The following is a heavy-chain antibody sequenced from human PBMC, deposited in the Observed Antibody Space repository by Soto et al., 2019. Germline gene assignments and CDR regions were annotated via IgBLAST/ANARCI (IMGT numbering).Heavy chain of an antibody. Sequence: QVQLVESGGGVVQPGRSLRLSWAASGFTFRSFAMHWFGRAQGKGLEWVAVISYDGSNKYYADSVKGRFTISRDNSKNTLYLQMNSLRAEDTAVYYCAKGVTMVRGVILDWFDPWGQGTLVTVSS. CDR1: GFTFRSFA. CDR2: ISYDGSNK. J-gene: IGHJ5*02. CDR3: AKGVTMVRGVILDWFDP. D-gene: IGHD3-10*01. V-gene: IGHV3-30*18.